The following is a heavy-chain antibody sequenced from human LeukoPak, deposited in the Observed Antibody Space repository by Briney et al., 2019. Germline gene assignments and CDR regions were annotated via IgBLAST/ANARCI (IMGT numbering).Heavy chain of an antibody. Sequence: ASVKVSCKASGYTFTSYGISWVRQAPGQGLEWMGWISAYNGNTNYAQKLQGRVTMTTDTSTSTAYMELRSLRSDDTAVYYCVSYADSSGWFDYWGQGTLVTVSS. CDR1: GYTFTSYG. CDR3: VSYADSSGWFDY. V-gene: IGHV1-18*01. J-gene: IGHJ4*02. CDR2: ISAYNGNT. D-gene: IGHD6-19*01.